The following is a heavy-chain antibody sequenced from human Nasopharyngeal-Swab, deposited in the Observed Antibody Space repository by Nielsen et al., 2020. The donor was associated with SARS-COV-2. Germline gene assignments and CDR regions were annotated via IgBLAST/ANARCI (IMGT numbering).Heavy chain of an antibody. CDR1: GYTFTGYY. D-gene: IGHD3-16*02. Sequence: ASVKVSCKASGYTFTGYYMHWVRQAPGQGLEWMGRINPNSGGTNYAQKFQGRVTMTRDTSISTAYMELSRLRSDDTAVYYCARDRSYDYIWGSYRATSFDYWGQGTLVTVSS. J-gene: IGHJ4*02. CDR3: ARDRSYDYIWGSYRATSFDY. V-gene: IGHV1-2*06. CDR2: INPNSGGT.